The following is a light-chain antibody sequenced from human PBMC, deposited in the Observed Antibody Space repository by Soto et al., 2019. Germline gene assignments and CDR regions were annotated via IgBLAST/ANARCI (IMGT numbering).Light chain of an antibody. J-gene: IGLJ3*02. CDR1: SSNIGAGYD. V-gene: IGLV1-40*01. CDR2: GNS. Sequence: HSVLTQPPSVSGAPGQRVTISCTGSSSNIGAGYDVHWYQQLPGTAPKLLIYGNSNRPSGVPDRFSGSKSGTSASLAITGVQAEDEADYYCQSYDSSLSGWVFGGGTQLTVL. CDR3: QSYDSSLSGWV.